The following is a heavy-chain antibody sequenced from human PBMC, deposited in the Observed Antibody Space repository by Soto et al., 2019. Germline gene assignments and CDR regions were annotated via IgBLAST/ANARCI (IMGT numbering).Heavy chain of an antibody. CDR2: IIPIFGTA. J-gene: IGHJ6*02. Sequence: SVKVSCKASGGTFSSYAISWVRQAPGQGLEWMGGIIPIFGTANYAQKFQGRVTITADESTSKAYMELSSLRSEDTAVYYCARDGKGYYYYGMDVWGQGTTVTVSS. CDR1: GGTFSSYA. V-gene: IGHV1-69*13. D-gene: IGHD2-15*01. CDR3: ARDGKGYYYYGMDV.